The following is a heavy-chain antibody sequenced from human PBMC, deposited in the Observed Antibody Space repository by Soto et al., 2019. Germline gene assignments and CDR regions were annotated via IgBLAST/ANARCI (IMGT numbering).Heavy chain of an antibody. CDR3: ARAQYSSSSTDY. Sequence: ESGGGVVQPGRSLRLSCAASGFTFSSYGMHWVRQAPGKGLEWVAVIWYDGSNKYYADSVKGRFTISRDNSKNTLYLQMNSLRAEDTAVYYCARAQYSSSSTDYWGQGTLVTVSS. CDR2: IWYDGSNK. CDR1: GFTFSSYG. D-gene: IGHD6-6*01. J-gene: IGHJ4*02. V-gene: IGHV3-33*01.